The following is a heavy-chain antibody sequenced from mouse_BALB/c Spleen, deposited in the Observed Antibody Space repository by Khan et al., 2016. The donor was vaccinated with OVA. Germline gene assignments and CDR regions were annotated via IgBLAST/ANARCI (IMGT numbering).Heavy chain of an antibody. CDR3: ARQPYYHYNIMDY. V-gene: IGHV2-6-1*01. Sequence: QVQLKESGPGLVAPSQSLSITCTITGFSLTNYCVPWFLPPPGKGLVSLVVLLRYGSTPYNSPLKSRLTLTTPNSTRQVFLHMYRPQTDDTAMYFCARQPYYHYNIMDYWGQGTSVTVSS. J-gene: IGHJ4*01. CDR2: LLRYGST. CDR1: GFSLTNYC. D-gene: IGHD2-10*01.